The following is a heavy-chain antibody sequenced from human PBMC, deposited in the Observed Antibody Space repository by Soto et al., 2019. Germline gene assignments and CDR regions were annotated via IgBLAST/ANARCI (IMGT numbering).Heavy chain of an antibody. CDR1: GGSISSYY. CDR3: AISDLRPDYGDYEGDYYYYMDV. CDR2: IYYSGST. Sequence: SETLSLTCTVSGGSISSYYWSWIRQPPGKGLEWIGYIYYSGSTNYNPSLKSRVTISVDTSKNQSSLKLSSVTAADTAVYSSAISDLRPDYGDYEGDYYYYMDVWGKGTTITVSS. D-gene: IGHD4-17*01. J-gene: IGHJ6*03. V-gene: IGHV4-59*01.